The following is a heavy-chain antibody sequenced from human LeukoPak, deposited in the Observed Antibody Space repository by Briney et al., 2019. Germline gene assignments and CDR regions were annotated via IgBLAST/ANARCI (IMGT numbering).Heavy chain of an antibody. CDR3: TTAVWVVVAAINFDY. V-gene: IGHV3-15*01. CDR2: IKSKTDGGTT. CDR1: GFTFSNAW. J-gene: IGHJ4*02. D-gene: IGHD2-15*01. Sequence: GGSLGLSCAASGFTFSNAWMSWVRQAPGKGLEWVGRIKSKTDGGTTDYAAPVKGRFTISRDDSKNTLYLQMNSLKTEDTAVYYCTTAVWVVVAAINFDYWGQGTLVTVSS.